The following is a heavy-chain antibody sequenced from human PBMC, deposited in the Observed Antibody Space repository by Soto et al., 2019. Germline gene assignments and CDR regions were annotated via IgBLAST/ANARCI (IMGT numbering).Heavy chain of an antibody. D-gene: IGHD5-18*01. CDR1: GFTFSTYA. CDR3: AKEQGPGYSNY. CDR2: ISGSGGNT. V-gene: IGHV3-23*01. Sequence: EVQLLESGGGLVQPGGSLRLSCAASGFTFSTYAMIWVRQAPGRGLEWVSSISGSGGNTYYADSVKGRFTISRDNSKNTLYLQMNSPRAQDTAVYYCAKEQGPGYSNYWGQGTLVTVSS. J-gene: IGHJ4*02.